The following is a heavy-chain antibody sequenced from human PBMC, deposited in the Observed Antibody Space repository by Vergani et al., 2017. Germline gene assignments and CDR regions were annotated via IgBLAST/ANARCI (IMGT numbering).Heavy chain of an antibody. J-gene: IGHJ6*02. V-gene: IGHV1-69*04. CDR3: ARESYDGSGYYYYYYGMDV. Sequence: QVQLVQSGAEVKKPGSSVKVSCKASGGTFSSYAISWVRQAPGQGLEWMGRIIPILGIANYAQKFQGRVTITADKSTSTAYMELSSLRSEDTAVYYCARESYDGSGYYYYYYGMDVWGQGTTVTVSS. D-gene: IGHD3-22*01. CDR1: GGTFSSYA. CDR2: IIPILGIA.